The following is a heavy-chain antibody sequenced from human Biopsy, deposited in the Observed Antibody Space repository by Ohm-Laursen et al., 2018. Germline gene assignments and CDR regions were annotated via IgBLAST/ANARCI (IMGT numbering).Heavy chain of an antibody. J-gene: IGHJ1*01. CDR3: ARGSNEYGGLYFPH. CDR2: ISHTGYT. Sequence: SQTLSLTCLVSGGSISSGGHYWTWIRQPPGKGLEWIGHISHTGYTSYKSSLKSRVTISLDTSRKHFSLRLTSLAAADTAVYYCARGSNEYGGLYFPHWGQGTLVTVSS. CDR1: GGSISSGGHY. V-gene: IGHV4-61*09. D-gene: IGHD4-23*01.